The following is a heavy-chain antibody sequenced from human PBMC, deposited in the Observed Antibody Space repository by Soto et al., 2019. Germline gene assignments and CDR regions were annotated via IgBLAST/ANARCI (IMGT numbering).Heavy chain of an antibody. CDR1: GFTFSSYS. CDR2: ISSSSSYI. CDR3: ASSTYGYSSSWSLWYFDL. D-gene: IGHD6-13*01. J-gene: IGHJ2*01. V-gene: IGHV3-21*01. Sequence: GGSLRLSCAASGFTFSSYSMNWVRQAPGKGLEWVSSISSSSSYIYYADSVKGRFTISRDNAKNSLYLQMNSLRAEDTAVYYCASSTYGYSSSWSLWYFDLWGRGTLVTVSS.